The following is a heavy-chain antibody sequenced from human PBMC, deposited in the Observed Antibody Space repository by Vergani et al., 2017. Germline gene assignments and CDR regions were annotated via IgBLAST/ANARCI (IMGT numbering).Heavy chain of an antibody. CDR1: GFTFSSHG. D-gene: IGHD1-1*01. CDR2: IWYDGSNK. V-gene: IGHV3-33*01. Sequence: QVQLVESEGGVVQPGRSPTLSCVASGFTFSSHGMHWVRQAPGKGLEWVAVIWYDGSNKYYGDSVKGRFTLSRDNSKNTLYLQMNSLRVEDTAVYYCARWGNEKRLDSWGQGALVTVSS. CDR3: ARWGNEKRLDS. J-gene: IGHJ5*01.